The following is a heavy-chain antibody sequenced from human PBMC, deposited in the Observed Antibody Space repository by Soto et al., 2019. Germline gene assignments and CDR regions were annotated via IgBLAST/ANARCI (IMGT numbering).Heavy chain of an antibody. CDR3: IRGRSGWNTVDV. Sequence: EEQLVESGGGLVQPGGSLRLSCTASGFTVSSYWTHWVRQAPGKGLEWVSRINIDGSSITYPDSMKGRFTMSRDNAKNTLYLQMNSLRADDTAEYYWIRGRSGWNTVDVWGQGTTVIVS. V-gene: IGHV3-74*03. D-gene: IGHD6-19*01. J-gene: IGHJ6*02. CDR1: GFTVSSYW. CDR2: INIDGSSI.